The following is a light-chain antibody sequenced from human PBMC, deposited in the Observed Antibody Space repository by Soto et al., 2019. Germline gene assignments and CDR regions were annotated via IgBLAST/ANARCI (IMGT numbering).Light chain of an antibody. V-gene: IGLV2-23*01. Sequence: QSALTQPASVSRSPGQSITISCTGTSSDVGRYNLVSWYQHHPSKAPKLMSYGDNKRPSGISNRFSGSRSGNTASLTISGLQAEDEADYHCCSYADGNTVVFGGGTKVTVL. CDR1: SSDVGRYNL. CDR3: CSYADGNTVV. J-gene: IGLJ2*01. CDR2: GDN.